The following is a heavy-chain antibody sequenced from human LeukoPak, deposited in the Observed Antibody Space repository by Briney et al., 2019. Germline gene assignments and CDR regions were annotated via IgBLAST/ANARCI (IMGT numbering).Heavy chain of an antibody. CDR3: AKDRQWEPRDWFDP. V-gene: IGHV3-23*01. CDR1: GFTFSSYG. CDR2: ISGSGGST. D-gene: IGHD1-26*01. Sequence: GGSLRPSCAASGFTFSSYGMSWVRQAPGKGLEWVSAISGSGGSTYYADSVKGRFTISRDKSKSTLYLQMNSLRAEDTAVYYCAKDRQWEPRDWFDPWGQGTLVTVSS. J-gene: IGHJ5*02.